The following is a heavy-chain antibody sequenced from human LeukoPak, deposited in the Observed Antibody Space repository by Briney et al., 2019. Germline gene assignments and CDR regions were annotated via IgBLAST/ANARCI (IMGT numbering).Heavy chain of an antibody. V-gene: IGHV3-30-3*01. Sequence: PGGSLRLSCAASGFTFSSYAMHWVRQAPGKGLEWVAVISYDGSNKYYADSVKGRFTISRDNSKNTLYLQMNSLRAEDTAVYYCARVANDYYDSSGYSTWGQGTLVTVSS. J-gene: IGHJ4*02. CDR3: ARVANDYYDSSGYST. CDR2: ISYDGSNK. CDR1: GFTFSSYA. D-gene: IGHD3-22*01.